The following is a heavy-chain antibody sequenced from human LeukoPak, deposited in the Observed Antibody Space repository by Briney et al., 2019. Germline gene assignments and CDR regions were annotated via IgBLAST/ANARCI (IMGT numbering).Heavy chain of an antibody. CDR3: ARRRVRSSSSVDY. V-gene: IGHV4-34*01. J-gene: IGHJ4*02. CDR1: GGSFSGYY. D-gene: IGHD6-6*01. CDR2: INHSGST. Sequence: SETLSLTRAVYGGSFSGYYWSWIRQPPGKGLEWIGEINHSGSTNYNPSLKSRVTISVDTSKNQFSLKLSSVTAADTAVYYCARRRVRSSSSVDYWGQGTLVTVSS.